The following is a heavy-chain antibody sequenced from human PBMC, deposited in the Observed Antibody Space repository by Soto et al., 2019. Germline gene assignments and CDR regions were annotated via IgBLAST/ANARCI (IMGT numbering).Heavy chain of an antibody. D-gene: IGHD1-26*01. CDR3: ANYASEWEPSGASNF. J-gene: IGHJ4*02. V-gene: IGHV3-23*01. CDR1: GFTFSSYA. CDR2: ISGSGGST. Sequence: GGSLRLSCAASGFTFSSYAMSWVRQAPGKGLEWVSAISGSGGSTYYADSVKGRFTISRDNSKNTLYLQMNSLRAEDTAVYYCANYASEWEPSGASNFWGQGPLVTLFS.